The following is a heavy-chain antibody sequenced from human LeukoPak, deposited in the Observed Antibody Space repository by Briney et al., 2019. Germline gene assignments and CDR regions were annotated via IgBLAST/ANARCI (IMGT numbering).Heavy chain of an antibody. CDR3: ASGQMFTSGGFDS. CDR1: GFSVNNKY. Sequence: GGSLRLSCAASGFSVNNKYVAWVRQAPGKGLEWVSVLHTAGDTYYADSVKGRFTISRDNSKNTLSLQMHSLRPEDTALYYCASGQMFTSGGFDSWGQGALVTVSS. V-gene: IGHV3-53*01. J-gene: IGHJ4*02. CDR2: LHTAGDT. D-gene: IGHD6-19*01.